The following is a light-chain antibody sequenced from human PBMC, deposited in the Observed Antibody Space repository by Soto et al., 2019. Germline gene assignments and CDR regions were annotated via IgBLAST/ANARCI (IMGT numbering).Light chain of an antibody. CDR1: QSVSSY. V-gene: IGKV3-11*01. J-gene: IGKJ1*01. Sequence: EIVLTQSPATLSLSPGERATLSRRASQSVSSYLAWYQQKPGQVPRLLIYDASSRATGIPARFSGSGSGTEFTLTISSLEPEDFAVYYCQQRSNWPVTFGQGTRVEIK. CDR3: QQRSNWPVT. CDR2: DAS.